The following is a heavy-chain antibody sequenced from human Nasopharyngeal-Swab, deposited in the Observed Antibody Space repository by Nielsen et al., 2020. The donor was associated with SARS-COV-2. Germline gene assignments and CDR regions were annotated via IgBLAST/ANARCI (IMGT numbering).Heavy chain of an antibody. J-gene: IGHJ4*02. V-gene: IGHV3-23*01. CDR1: GFTFSAYV. D-gene: IGHD1-1*01. CDR3: AKGYHVNAYYFDY. CDR2: IVNNCVNT. Sequence: GESLKISCAASGFTFSAYVMSWVRQAPGKGLEWVSGIVNNCVNTYYEDSVKGRFTISRDNSKNTLYLQMNSLRAEDTALYYCAKGYHVNAYYFDYWGQGSLVTVSS.